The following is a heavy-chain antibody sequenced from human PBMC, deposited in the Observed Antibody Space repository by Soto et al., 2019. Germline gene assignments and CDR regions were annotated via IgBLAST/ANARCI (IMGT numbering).Heavy chain of an antibody. V-gene: IGHV4-59*08. CDR3: AHSSSWYYFDY. D-gene: IGHD6-13*01. J-gene: IGHJ4*02. Sequence: SETLCLTCTVSGGSISSYYWSWIRQPPGKGLEWIGYIYYSGSTNYNPSLKSRVTISVDTSKNQFSLKLSSVTAADTAVYYCAHSSSWYYFDYWGQGTLVTVSS. CDR2: IYYSGST. CDR1: GGSISSYY.